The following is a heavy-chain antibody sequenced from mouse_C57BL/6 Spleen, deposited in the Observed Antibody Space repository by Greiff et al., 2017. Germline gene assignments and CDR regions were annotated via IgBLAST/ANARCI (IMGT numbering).Heavy chain of an antibody. V-gene: IGHV1-5*01. CDR1: GYTFTSYW. CDR2: IYPGNSDT. J-gene: IGHJ3*01. Sequence: VQLQQSGTVLARPGASVQMSCKTSGYTFTSYWMHWVKQRPGQGLEWIGAIYPGNSDTSYNQKFKGKAKLTAVTSASTAYMELSSLTNEDSAVYYCTTNCYGSRAWFAYWGQGTLVTVSA. D-gene: IGHD1-1*01. CDR3: TTNCYGSRAWFAY.